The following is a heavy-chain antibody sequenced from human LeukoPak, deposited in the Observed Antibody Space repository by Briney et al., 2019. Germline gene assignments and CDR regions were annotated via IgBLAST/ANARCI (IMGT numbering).Heavy chain of an antibody. CDR3: AREGGVGYCSSTSCNDQRQYNWFDP. CDR1: GGSISSYY. CDR2: IYYSGST. J-gene: IGHJ5*02. Sequence: SETLSLTCTVSGGSISSYYWSWIRQPPGKGLEWIGYIYYSGSTNYNPSLKSRVTISVDTSKNQFSLKLSSVTAADTAVYYCAREGGVGYCSSTSCNDQRQYNWFDPWGQGTLVTVSS. V-gene: IGHV4-59*01. D-gene: IGHD2-2*01.